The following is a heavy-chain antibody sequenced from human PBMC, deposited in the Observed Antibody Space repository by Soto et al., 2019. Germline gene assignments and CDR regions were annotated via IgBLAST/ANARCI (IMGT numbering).Heavy chain of an antibody. J-gene: IGHJ4*02. V-gene: IGHV3-33*01. CDR3: ARERDTAMASYYFDY. CDR2: IWYDGSNK. CDR1: GCTLSSYG. Sequence: PGGSLRLSGVAAGCTLSSYGRHWVRQAPGKGLEWVAVIWYDGSNKYYADSVKGRFTISRDNSKNTLYLQMNSLRAEDTAVYYCARERDTAMASYYFDYWGQGTLVTVSA. D-gene: IGHD5-18*01.